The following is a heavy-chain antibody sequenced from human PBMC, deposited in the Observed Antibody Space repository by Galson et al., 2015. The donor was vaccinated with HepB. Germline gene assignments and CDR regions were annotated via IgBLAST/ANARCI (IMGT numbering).Heavy chain of an antibody. D-gene: IGHD3-22*01. Sequence: SLRLSCAASGFTFSSYAMHWVRQAPGKGLEWVAVISYDGSNKYYADSVKGRFTISRDNSKNTLYLQMNSLRAEDTAVYYCARDMSYYDSSGYYLNWYFDLWGRGTLVTVSS. J-gene: IGHJ2*01. CDR3: ARDMSYYDSSGYYLNWYFDL. CDR2: ISYDGSNK. V-gene: IGHV3-30*04. CDR1: GFTFSSYA.